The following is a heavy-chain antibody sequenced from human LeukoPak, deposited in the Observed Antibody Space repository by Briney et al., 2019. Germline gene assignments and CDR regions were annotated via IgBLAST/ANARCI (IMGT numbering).Heavy chain of an antibody. V-gene: IGHV3-64*01. D-gene: IGHD3-3*01. J-gene: IGHJ4*02. CDR2: ISSSGGST. CDR3: ARGYDFWSGYWSHSDY. CDR1: GFTFSSYA. Sequence: GGSLRLSCAASGFTFSSYAMHWVRQAPGKGLEYVSAISSSGGSTYYANSVKGRFTVSRENSKNTLYLQMGSLRAEDMAVYYCARGYDFWSGYWSHSDYWGQGTLVTVSS.